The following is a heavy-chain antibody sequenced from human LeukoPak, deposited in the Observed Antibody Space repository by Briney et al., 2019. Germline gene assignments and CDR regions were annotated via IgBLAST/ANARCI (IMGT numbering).Heavy chain of an antibody. Sequence: GASVKVSCKASGYTFTTYPMNWVRQAPGQGLEWMGWINTNTGNPTYAQGFTGRFVFSLDTSVSTAYLQISSLKAEDTAVYYCARDQSSSWSNYYYMDVWGKGTTVTVSS. V-gene: IGHV7-4-1*02. D-gene: IGHD6-13*01. CDR1: GYTFTTYP. J-gene: IGHJ6*03. CDR2: INTNTGNP. CDR3: ARDQSSSWSNYYYMDV.